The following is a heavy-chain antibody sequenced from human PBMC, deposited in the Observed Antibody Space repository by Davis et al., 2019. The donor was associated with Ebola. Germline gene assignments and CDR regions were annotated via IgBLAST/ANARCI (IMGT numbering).Heavy chain of an antibody. CDR1: GDSVSGNNGA. J-gene: IGHJ4*02. V-gene: IGHV6-1*01. CDR2: TYYYRSKWYI. Sequence: PSETLSLTCAISGDSVSGNNGAWNWIRQSPSRGLEWLGRTYYYRSKWYIDYAESVRGRIIINPDTSKNQLSLQVNSVTPEDTAVYYCARGWLLSKFDYWGRGTLVTVSS. CDR3: ARGWLLSKFDY. D-gene: IGHD5-12*01.